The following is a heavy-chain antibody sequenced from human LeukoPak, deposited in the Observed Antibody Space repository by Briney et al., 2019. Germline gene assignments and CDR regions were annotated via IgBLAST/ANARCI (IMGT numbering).Heavy chain of an antibody. CDR2: IYTSGST. CDR1: GGSISSYY. V-gene: IGHV4-4*07. D-gene: IGHD6-13*01. CDR3: ARDRGRMGSSWADY. Sequence: SETLSLTCTVSGGSISSYYWSWIRQPAGKGLEWIGRIYTSGSTNYNPSLKSRVTMSVDTSKNQFSLKLSFVTAADTAVYYCARDRGRMGSSWADYWGQGTLVTVSS. J-gene: IGHJ4*02.